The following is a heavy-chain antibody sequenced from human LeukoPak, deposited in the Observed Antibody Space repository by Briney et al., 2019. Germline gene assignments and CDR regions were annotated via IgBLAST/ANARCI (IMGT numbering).Heavy chain of an antibody. J-gene: IGHJ5*02. D-gene: IGHD3-16*01. CDR2: ISGSGGST. Sequence: GGSLRLSCLVSGFRFNSFGEHGVRQAPGKGLAWVSTISGSGGSTYYADFVKGRFTISRDNSKNTLFLQMHSLRAEDTAVYYCAKGCLLNVYSHASWGQGTLVTVSS. V-gene: IGHV3-23*01. CDR1: GFRFNSFG. CDR3: AKGCLLNVYSHAS.